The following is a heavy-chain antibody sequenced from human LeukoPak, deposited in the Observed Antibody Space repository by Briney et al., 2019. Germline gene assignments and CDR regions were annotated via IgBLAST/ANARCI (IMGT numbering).Heavy chain of an antibody. J-gene: IGHJ4*02. CDR2: ITDGGGST. CDR3: AKRAVTAAGPGNYFDY. D-gene: IGHD6-13*01. CDR1: GFTFSIYS. V-gene: IGHV3-23*01. Sequence: GGSLRPSCAASGFTFSIYSMNWVRQAPGKGLEWVSAITDGGGSTYYADSVKGRFTISRDNSRNTLFLQMNSLRAEDTAVYYCAKRAVTAAGPGNYFDYWGQGTLVTVSS.